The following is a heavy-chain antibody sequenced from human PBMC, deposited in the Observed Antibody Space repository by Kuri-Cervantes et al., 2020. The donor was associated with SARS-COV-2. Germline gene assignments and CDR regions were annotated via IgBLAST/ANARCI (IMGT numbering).Heavy chain of an antibody. J-gene: IGHJ5*02. CDR1: GYSISSGYY. D-gene: IGHD2-2*01. CDR3: ARRTNVGVVPVFDP. V-gene: IGHV4-38-2*01. Sequence: LRLSCAACGYSISSGYYRGWLRQPPGKGLEWIGGIYHSGGTYYNPSLKSRVTISVDKSKNQFSLKLSSVTAADTSVYFCARRTNVGVVPVFDPWGQGTLVTVSS. CDR2: IYHSGGT.